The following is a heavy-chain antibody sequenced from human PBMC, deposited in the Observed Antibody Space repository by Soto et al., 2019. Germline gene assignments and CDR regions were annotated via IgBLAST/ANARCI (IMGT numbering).Heavy chain of an antibody. CDR3: AKDYSTAWYYLAS. CDR1: GFTFRGCG. D-gene: IGHD4-4*01. CDR2: ISYDGSHE. V-gene: IGHV3-30*18. J-gene: IGHJ4*02. Sequence: QVQVVESGGGVVQPGGSLRLSCAASGFTFRGCGMHWIRQAPGKGLEWVAVISYDGSHEYYADSVKGRFIISRDNSTTALELAMTSLRSEDTAMYYCAKDYSTAWYYLASWGQGTLVTV.